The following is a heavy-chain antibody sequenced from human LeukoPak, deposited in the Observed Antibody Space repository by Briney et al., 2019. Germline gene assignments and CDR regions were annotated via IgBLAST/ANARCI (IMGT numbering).Heavy chain of an antibody. V-gene: IGHV1-2*02. Sequence: ASVKVSCKASGYTFTGYYMHWVRQAPGQGLEWVGWINPNSGGTNYAQKFQGRVTMTRDTSISTAYMELSRLRSDDTAVYYCARPADSSGWYSSSDYWGQGTLVTVSS. CDR1: GYTFTGYY. CDR2: INPNSGGT. D-gene: IGHD6-19*01. J-gene: IGHJ4*02. CDR3: ARPADSSGWYSSSDY.